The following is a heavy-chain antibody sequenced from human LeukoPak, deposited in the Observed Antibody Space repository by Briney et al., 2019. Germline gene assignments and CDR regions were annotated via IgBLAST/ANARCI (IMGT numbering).Heavy chain of an antibody. V-gene: IGHV3-48*04. D-gene: IGHD5-18*01. J-gene: IGHJ6*03. Sequence: GGSLRLSCAASGFTFSNYGMNWVRQAPGKGLEWVSYISSSGSTIYYADSVKGRFTISRDNAKNSLYLQMNSLRAEDTAVYYCARDREGYSYGLPYYYMDVWGKGTTVTISS. CDR2: ISSSGSTI. CDR1: GFTFSNYG. CDR3: ARDREGYSYGLPYYYMDV.